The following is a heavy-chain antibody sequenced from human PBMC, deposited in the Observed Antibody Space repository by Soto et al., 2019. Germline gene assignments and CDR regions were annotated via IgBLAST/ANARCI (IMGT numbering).Heavy chain of an antibody. J-gene: IGHJ5*02. CDR3: ARDKVAVKNWFDP. D-gene: IGHD6-19*01. CDR1: GGSISSGDYY. V-gene: IGHV4-30-4*01. CDR2: IYYSGST. Sequence: PSETLSLTCTVSGGSISSGDYYWSWIRQPPGKGLEWIGYIYYSGSTYYNPSLKSRVTISVDTSKNQFSLKLSSVTAADTAVYYCARDKVAVKNWFDPWGQGTLVTVSS.